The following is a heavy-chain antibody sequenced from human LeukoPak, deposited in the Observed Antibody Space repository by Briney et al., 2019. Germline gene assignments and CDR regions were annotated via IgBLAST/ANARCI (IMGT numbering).Heavy chain of an antibody. V-gene: IGHV3-23*01. CDR2: IRGGGGAT. CDR3: ARDPNGDYIGAFEI. J-gene: IGHJ3*02. CDR1: GFTFSSYA. Sequence: GGSLRLSCAASGFTFSSYAMMWLCQAPGKGLEWVSAIRGGGGATFYADSVKGRFTISRDNSKNTLYLQMSSLRVDDTAVYYCARDPNGDYIGAFEIWGQGTMVTVSS. D-gene: IGHD4-17*01.